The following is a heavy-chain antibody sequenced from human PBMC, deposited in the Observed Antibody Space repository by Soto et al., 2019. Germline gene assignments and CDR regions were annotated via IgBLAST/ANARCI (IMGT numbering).Heavy chain of an antibody. D-gene: IGHD3-9*01. CDR3: ARLLTEGATFREDAFDL. J-gene: IGHJ3*01. V-gene: IGHV1-18*01. CDR2: ISTFNGKT. CDR1: RYTFTSHG. Sequence: QIQLMQSGGDVKTPGASLKVSCTTSRYTFTSHGIAWVRQAPGQGLEWMGWISTFNGKTDYAQRLQGRVTMTADTITSNVHMWLRSLRSDDTGVYYCARLLTEGATFREDAFDLWGPGTKVTVSS.